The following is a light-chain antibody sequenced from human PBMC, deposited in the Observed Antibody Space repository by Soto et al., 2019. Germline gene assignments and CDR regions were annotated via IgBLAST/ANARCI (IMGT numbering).Light chain of an antibody. CDR3: QQYDNLQGT. CDR1: QDISNY. V-gene: IGKV1-33*01. Sequence: DIPMTQSPSSLSASVGDRVTITCQASQDISNYFNWYQQKPGKAPKLLIYDASNLETGVPSRFSGSGSWTDFTFTISSLQPEDIATYYCQQYDNLQGTFGPGTKVDIE. CDR2: DAS. J-gene: IGKJ3*01.